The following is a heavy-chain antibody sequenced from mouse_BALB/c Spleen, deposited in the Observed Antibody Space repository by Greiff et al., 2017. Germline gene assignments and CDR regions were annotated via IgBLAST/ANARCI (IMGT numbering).Heavy chain of an antibody. CDR2: ISDGGSYT. J-gene: IGHJ4*01. V-gene: IGHV5-4*02. CDR3: ARDGSNYVDYAMDY. CDR1: GFTFSDYY. Sequence: EVQRVESGGGLVKPGGSLKLSCAASGFTFSDYYMYWVRQTPEKRLEWVATISDGGSYTYYPDSVKGRFTISRDNAKNNLYLQMSSLKSEDTAMYYCARDGSNYVDYAMDYWGQGTSVTVSS. D-gene: IGHD2-5*01.